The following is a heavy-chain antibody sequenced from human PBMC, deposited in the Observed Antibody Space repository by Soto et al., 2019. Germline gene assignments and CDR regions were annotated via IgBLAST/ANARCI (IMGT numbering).Heavy chain of an antibody. V-gene: IGHV4-61*08. Sequence: SETLSLTCTVSGDSMTKNYRSWSMTNYYYWSWIRQTPGKGLEWIGYVESSGRTEHKPSLASRVTLSLDSSQNQFSLTLRSVTTADSALYLCASGGYGAYLDYWGQGIPVTVSS. CDR1: GDSMTKNYRSWSMTNYYY. J-gene: IGHJ4*02. CDR2: VESSGRT. CDR3: ASGGYGAYLDY. D-gene: IGHD3-16*01.